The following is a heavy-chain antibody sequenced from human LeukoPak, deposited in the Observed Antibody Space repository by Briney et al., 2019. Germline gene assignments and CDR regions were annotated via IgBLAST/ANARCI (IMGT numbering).Heavy chain of an antibody. CDR1: GYTFTSYY. D-gene: IGHD3-22*01. CDR2: INPSGGST. V-gene: IGHV1-46*01. CDR3: AREMNPLLRRDEHGGFDY. J-gene: IGHJ4*02. Sequence: ASVKVSCKASGYTFTSYYMHWVRQAPGQGLEWMGIINPSGGSTSYAQKFQGRVTMTRDTSTRTVYMELSSLRSEDTAVYYCAREMNPLLRRDEHGGFDYWGQGSLVSVSP.